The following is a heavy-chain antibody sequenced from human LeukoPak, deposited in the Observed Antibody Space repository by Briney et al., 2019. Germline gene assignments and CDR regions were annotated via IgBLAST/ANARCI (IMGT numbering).Heavy chain of an antibody. V-gene: IGHV3-21*06. CDR2: ISSSSAYI. J-gene: IGHJ3*01. Sequence: GGSLRLSCAASGFTFTNYWMTWVRQAPGKGPEWVSSISSSSAYIFYSDSVKGRFTISRDNAQSSLYLQMNSLRAEDTAVYYCARQAVARPFDLWGQGTMVAVSS. CDR3: ARQAVARPFDL. CDR1: GFTFTNYW.